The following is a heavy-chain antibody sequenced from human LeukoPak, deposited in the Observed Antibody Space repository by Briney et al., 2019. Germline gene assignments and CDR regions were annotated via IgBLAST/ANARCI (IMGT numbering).Heavy chain of an antibody. Sequence: PGGSLRLSCAASGFTFSTYAMNWVRQAPGKGLEWVSYISRRGPTIYYADSVKGRFTISRDNAKNSLYLQMNSLRAEDTAVYYCARAGNYGDYVFDSWGQGTLVTVSS. V-gene: IGHV3-48*03. CDR2: ISRRGPTI. CDR1: GFTFSTYA. D-gene: IGHD4-17*01. J-gene: IGHJ4*02. CDR3: ARAGNYGDYVFDS.